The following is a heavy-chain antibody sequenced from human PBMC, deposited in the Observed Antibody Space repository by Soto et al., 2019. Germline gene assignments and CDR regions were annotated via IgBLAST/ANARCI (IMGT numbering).Heavy chain of an antibody. CDR2: IKHSGST. CDR3: ARGIVFTFLEWYRFDP. D-gene: IGHD3-3*02. CDR1: GGSFSGYY. V-gene: IGHV4-34*01. Sequence: PSVTLSLTCAVYGGSFSGYYWSWIRQPPGKGLEWIAGIKHSGSTNYNPSLKSRVTISVDTSKNQFSLKLSSVTAADTTVYYCARGIVFTFLEWYRFDPWGQGTLVTFSS. J-gene: IGHJ5*02.